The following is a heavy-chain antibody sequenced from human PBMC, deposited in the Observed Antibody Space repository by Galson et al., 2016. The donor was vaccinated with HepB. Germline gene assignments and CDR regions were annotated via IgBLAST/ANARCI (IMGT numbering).Heavy chain of an antibody. V-gene: IGHV1-3*01. CDR1: GYIFTKYD. CDR2: INVGSGNT. D-gene: IGHD5-12*01. Sequence: SVKVSCKASGYIFTKYDMRWVRQAPGQRPEWMGWINVGSGNTKYSQNFQGRLSITRDTTTTTAYMELSYLTYDDTAVYYCAKDRGIVATTLDYWGQGTLITVSS. CDR3: AKDRGIVATTLDY. J-gene: IGHJ4*02.